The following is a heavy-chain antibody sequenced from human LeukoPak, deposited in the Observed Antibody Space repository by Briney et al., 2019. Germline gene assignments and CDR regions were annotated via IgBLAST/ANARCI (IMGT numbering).Heavy chain of an antibody. Sequence: ASVKVSCKASGYTFTSYYMHWVRQAPGQGLEWMGIINPSGGSTSYAQKFQGRVTMTRDMSTSTVYMELSSLRSEDTAVYYCAKGYSGYDETSYLDYWGQGTLVTVSS. D-gene: IGHD5-12*01. CDR3: AKGYSGYDETSYLDY. J-gene: IGHJ4*02. CDR2: INPSGGST. CDR1: GYTFTSYY. V-gene: IGHV1-46*01.